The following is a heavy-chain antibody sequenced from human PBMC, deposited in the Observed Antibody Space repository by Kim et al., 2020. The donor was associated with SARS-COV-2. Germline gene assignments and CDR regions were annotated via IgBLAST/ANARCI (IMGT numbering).Heavy chain of an antibody. CDR2: IYYSGSS. J-gene: IGHJ4*02. CDR1: GGSISSGGYY. V-gene: IGHV4-31*03. Sequence: SETLSLTCTVSGGSISSGGYYWSWIRQHPGQGLEWIGYIYYSGSSYYNPSLKSRVTISVDTSKNQFSLKLSSATAADTAVCYCAVGGYSYGKVDYWGQGT. D-gene: IGHD5-18*01. CDR3: AVGGYSYGKVDY.